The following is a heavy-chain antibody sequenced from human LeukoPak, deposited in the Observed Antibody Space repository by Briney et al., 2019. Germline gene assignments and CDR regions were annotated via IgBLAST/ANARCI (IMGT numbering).Heavy chain of an antibody. CDR3: AGGIRYFDWLSYFDY. J-gene: IGHJ4*02. V-gene: IGHV4-61*02. Sequence: TPSETLSLTCTVSGGSISSGSYYWSWIRQPAGKGLEWIGRIYTSGSTNYNPSLKSRVTISVDTSKNQFSLKLSSVTAADTALYYGAGGIRYFDWLSYFDYWGQGTLVTVSS. CDR2: IYTSGST. D-gene: IGHD3-9*01. CDR1: GGSISSGSYY.